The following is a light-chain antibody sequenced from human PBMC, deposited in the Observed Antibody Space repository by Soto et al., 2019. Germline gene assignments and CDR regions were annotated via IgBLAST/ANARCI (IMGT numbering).Light chain of an antibody. Sequence: DIQMTQSPSSLSASVGDRVTITCRASQGINKYLIWYQQKPGKAPKLLIYDASTLQIGVQSRFSGAASGTDVSLTITSLQPEDVATYYCQQYDNRPPTCGQGPKLEIK. CDR2: DAS. CDR1: QGINKY. CDR3: QQYDNRPPT. V-gene: IGKV1-33*01. J-gene: IGKJ2*01.